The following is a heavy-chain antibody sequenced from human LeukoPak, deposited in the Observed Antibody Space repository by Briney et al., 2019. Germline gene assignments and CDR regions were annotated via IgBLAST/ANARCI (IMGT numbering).Heavy chain of an antibody. J-gene: IGHJ4*02. V-gene: IGHV3-21*01. CDR2: ISSSSSYI. D-gene: IGHD6-13*01. CDR3: ARDADSSSWHTIDY. Sequence: GGSLRLSCAASGFTFSSYSMNWVRQAPGKGLEWVSSISSSSSYIYYADSVKGRFTISRDNAKNSLYLQMNSLRAEDTAVYYCARDADSSSWHTIDYWGQGTLVTVSS. CDR1: GFTFSSYS.